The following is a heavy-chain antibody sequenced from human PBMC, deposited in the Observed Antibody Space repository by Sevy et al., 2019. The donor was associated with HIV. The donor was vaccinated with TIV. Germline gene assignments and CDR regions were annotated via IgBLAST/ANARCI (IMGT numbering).Heavy chain of an antibody. CDR1: GFTFSNAW. CDR3: TTDLSWYYSGSGTNRLHRPGRYYMDV. D-gene: IGHD3-10*01. CDR2: IKSKTDGGTT. J-gene: IGHJ6*03. V-gene: IGHV3-15*01. Sequence: GGSLRLSCAASGFTFSNAWMSWVRQAPGKGLEWVGRIKSKTDGGTTDYAAPVKGRFTISRDDSKNTLYLQRNSLKTGETAVYYCTTDLSWYYSGSGTNRLHRPGRYYMDVWGKGTTVTVSS.